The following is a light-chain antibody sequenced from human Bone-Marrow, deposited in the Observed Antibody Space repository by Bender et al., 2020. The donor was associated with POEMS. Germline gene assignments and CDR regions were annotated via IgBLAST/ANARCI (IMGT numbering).Light chain of an antibody. CDR2: DDN. CDR3: QLWDYSGDHAVI. V-gene: IGLV3-21*03. Sequence: SYVLTQPPSVSLDPGKTATITCGGDNIGGKTVHWYQQKPGQAPVLVIYDDNDRPSAIPERFSASNSGNTATLTISGVEADDEADYYCQLWDYSGDHAVIFGGGTKLTVL. CDR1: NIGGKT. J-gene: IGLJ2*01.